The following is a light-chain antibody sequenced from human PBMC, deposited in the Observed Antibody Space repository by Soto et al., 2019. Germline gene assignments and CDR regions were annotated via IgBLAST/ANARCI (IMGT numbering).Light chain of an antibody. Sequence: EIVMTQSPGTLSVFPGERATLSCRASQSISTNLAWYQQKPGQAPRLLIYGAFTRATGIPARFSGSGSGTEFTLTISSLQSEDLALYYCQQYKTWPLTFGGVTKVEIK. CDR3: QQYKTWPLT. CDR2: GAF. J-gene: IGKJ4*01. CDR1: QSISTN. V-gene: IGKV3-15*01.